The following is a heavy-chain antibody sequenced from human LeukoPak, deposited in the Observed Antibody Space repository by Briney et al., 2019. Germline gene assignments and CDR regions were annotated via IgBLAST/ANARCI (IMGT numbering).Heavy chain of an antibody. Sequence: GGSLRLSCAASGFTFSSYGMHWVRQAPGKGLEWVAFIRYDGSNKYYADSVKGRFTISRDNSKNTLYLQMNSLRAEDTAVYYCAKDPHSSGWYVDYMDVWGKGTTVTISS. CDR2: IRYDGSNK. D-gene: IGHD6-19*01. CDR3: AKDPHSSGWYVDYMDV. V-gene: IGHV3-30*02. CDR1: GFTFSSYG. J-gene: IGHJ6*03.